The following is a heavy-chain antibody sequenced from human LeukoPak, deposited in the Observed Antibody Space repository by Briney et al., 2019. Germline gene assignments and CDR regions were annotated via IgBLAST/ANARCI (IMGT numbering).Heavy chain of an antibody. CDR3: ARDIAAAGQPFDY. Sequence: SETLSLTCTVSVGAISSSSYYWGWIRQPPGKGPEWIGSIYYSGSTYYNPSLKSRVTISVDTSKNQFSLKLSSVTAADTAVYYCARDIAAAGQPFDYWGQGTLVTVSS. J-gene: IGHJ4*02. D-gene: IGHD6-13*01. V-gene: IGHV4-39*07. CDR2: IYYSGST. CDR1: VGAISSSSYY.